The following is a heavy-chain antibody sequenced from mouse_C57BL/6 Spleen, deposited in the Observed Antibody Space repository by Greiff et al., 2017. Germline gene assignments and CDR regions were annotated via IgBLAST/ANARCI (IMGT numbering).Heavy chain of an antibody. CDR2: IDPSDSET. D-gene: IGHD1-1*01. V-gene: IGHV1-52*01. J-gene: IGHJ1*03. Sequence: QVQLQQPGAELVRPGSSVKLSCKASGYTFTSYWMHWVKQRPIQGLEWIGNIDPSDSETHYNQKFKDKDTLTVDKSSSTAYMQLSSLTSEDSAVYYCARSITTVVRTNWYFDVWGTGTTVTVSS. CDR1: GYTFTSYW. CDR3: ARSITTVVRTNWYFDV.